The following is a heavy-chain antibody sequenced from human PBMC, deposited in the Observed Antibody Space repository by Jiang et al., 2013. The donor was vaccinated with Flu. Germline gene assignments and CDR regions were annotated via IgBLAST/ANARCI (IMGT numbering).Heavy chain of an antibody. CDR3: ARLDGSDRDF. V-gene: IGHV7-4-1*02. Sequence: QSGSELKRPGASVKISCQTSEYTFTSYSVNWVRQAPGQGLEWMGWIHTYTGSPTYAQDFTGRFVFSVDSSVSTAYLQISNLKAEDTGIYYCARLDGSDRDFWGQGTQVTVSS. CDR1: EYTFTSYS. J-gene: IGHJ4*02. CDR2: IHTYTGSP. D-gene: IGHD6-25*01.